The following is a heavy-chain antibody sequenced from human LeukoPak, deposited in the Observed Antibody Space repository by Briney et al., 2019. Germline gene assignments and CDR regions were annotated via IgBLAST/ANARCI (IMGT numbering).Heavy chain of an antibody. J-gene: IGHJ4*02. CDR3: ATVHNNYYDSSGYGVYFDY. Sequence: GASVKVSCKASGYTFTSYAMHWVRQAPGQRLEWMGWINAGNGNTKYSQKFQGRVTITRDTSASTAYMELSSLRSEDTAVYYCATVHNNYYDSSGYGVYFDYWGQGTLVTVSS. CDR2: INAGNGNT. CDR1: GYTFTSYA. V-gene: IGHV1-3*01. D-gene: IGHD3-22*01.